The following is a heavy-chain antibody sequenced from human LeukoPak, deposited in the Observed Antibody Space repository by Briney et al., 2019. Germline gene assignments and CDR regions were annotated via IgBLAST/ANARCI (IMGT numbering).Heavy chain of an antibody. CDR3: ARDSSRGDFEY. CDR2: IKHDGSQK. D-gene: IGHD3-10*01. J-gene: IGHJ4*02. V-gene: IGHV3-7*01. CDR1: GFTFSHYW. Sequence: GGSLRLSCAASGFTFSHYWMSRVRRAPGKSLEWVANIKHDGSQKEHVDSVKGRFTISRDNAKNSLFLQMNSLRAEDTAVYFCARDSSRGDFEYWGQGTLVTVSS.